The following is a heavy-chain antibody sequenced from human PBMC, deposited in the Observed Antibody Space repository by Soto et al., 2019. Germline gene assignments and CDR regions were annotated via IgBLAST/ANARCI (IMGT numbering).Heavy chain of an antibody. CDR2: VYHTGAT. Sequence: PLETLSLTCTVSGASISSSCWSWIRQSPERGLEWIAYVYHTGATNYNPSLKSRVTISLDTSKGQFSLNITSLTTADTAVYFCARGGNRYSNVASGVGGFDYWGQGSLVTVSS. V-gene: IGHV4-59*01. CDR3: ARGGNRYSNVASGVGGFDY. D-gene: IGHD5-12*01. CDR1: GASISSSC. J-gene: IGHJ4*02.